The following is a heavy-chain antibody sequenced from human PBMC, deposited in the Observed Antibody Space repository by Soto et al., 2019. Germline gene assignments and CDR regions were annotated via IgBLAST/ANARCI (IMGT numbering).Heavy chain of an antibody. J-gene: IGHJ5*02. Sequence: SETLSLTCTVSGGSISSYYWSWIRQPPGKGLEWIGYIYYSGSTNYNPSLKSRVTISVDTSKNQFSLKPSSVTAADTAVYYCARVRPTLTGYRWFDPWGQGTLVTVSS. CDR3: ARVRPTLTGYRWFDP. CDR1: GGSISSYY. CDR2: IYYSGST. D-gene: IGHD3-9*01. V-gene: IGHV4-59*01.